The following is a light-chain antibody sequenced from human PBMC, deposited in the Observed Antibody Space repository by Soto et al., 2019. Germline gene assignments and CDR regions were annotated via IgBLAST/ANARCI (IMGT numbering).Light chain of an antibody. Sequence: EIVLTQSPGTLSLSPGERATLSCRASQTVTGSYLAWYQQKPGQAPRLLIYGASNRATGIPDRFSGSGSGTDFKLTISRLEPEDFAVYYCQQCGPSLKYTFGQGTTLEIK. CDR3: QQCGPSLKYT. CDR1: QTVTGSY. CDR2: GAS. J-gene: IGKJ2*01. V-gene: IGKV3-20*01.